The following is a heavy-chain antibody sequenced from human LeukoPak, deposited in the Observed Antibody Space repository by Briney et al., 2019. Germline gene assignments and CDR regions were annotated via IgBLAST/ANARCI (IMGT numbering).Heavy chain of an antibody. CDR2: INPNSGGT. V-gene: IGHV1-2*02. J-gene: IGHJ6*03. CDR1: GYTFTDFY. D-gene: IGHD5/OR15-5a*01. CDR3: ARQSSYYYMDV. Sequence: ASVKVSCKTSGYTFTDFYMHWVRQAPGQGLEWMGWINPNSGGTNYAQKFQGRVTMTRDTSISTAYMELSRLRSDDTAVYYCARQSSYYYMDVWGKGATVTVSS.